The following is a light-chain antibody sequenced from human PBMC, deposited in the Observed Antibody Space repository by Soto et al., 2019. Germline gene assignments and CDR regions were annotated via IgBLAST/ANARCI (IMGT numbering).Light chain of an antibody. CDR2: DAS. CDR1: QSVGSS. CDR3: QQRSHWQYT. Sequence: EIVLTQSPATLSLSPGERATLSCRASQSVGSSLAWYQQKPGQAPRLLIYDASNRATGIPARFSGSGSGTDFTLTIGSLWPDDFAVYYCQQRSHWQYTFGQGTRLDIK. V-gene: IGKV3-11*01. J-gene: IGKJ2*01.